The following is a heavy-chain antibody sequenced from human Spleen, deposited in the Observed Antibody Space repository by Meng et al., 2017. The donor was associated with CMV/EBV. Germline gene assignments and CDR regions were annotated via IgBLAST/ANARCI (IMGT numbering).Heavy chain of an antibody. V-gene: IGHV4-34*01. Sequence: GAFGYSVRTSPVSGLGWVGGLDHSGSTSFNPPLKSPVTVSVDPSKAPFSPELSSVTAADKAVYFCARGQRKYYYVSGIYYSRLGFDPWGQGTLVTVS. CDR2: LDHSGST. CDR1: GAF. J-gene: IGHJ5*02. D-gene: IGHD3-10*01. CDR3: ARGQRKYYYVSGIYYSRLGFDP.